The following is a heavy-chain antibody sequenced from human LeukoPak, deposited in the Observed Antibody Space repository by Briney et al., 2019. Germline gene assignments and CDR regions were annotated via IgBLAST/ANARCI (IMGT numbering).Heavy chain of an antibody. D-gene: IGHD3-22*01. CDR1: GFSVGDNY. Sequence: PGGSLRLSCEASGFSVGDNYMTWVRQAPGKGPEWVSVIYRFGSTIYADSVQGRFTISRDTSNNTLFLQMNSLRAEDTAVYYCVRDYFTTISGYHEYYLDLWGHGTRVTVSS. CDR2: IYRFGST. J-gene: IGHJ4*01. CDR3: VRDYFTTISGYHEYYLDL. V-gene: IGHV3-53*01.